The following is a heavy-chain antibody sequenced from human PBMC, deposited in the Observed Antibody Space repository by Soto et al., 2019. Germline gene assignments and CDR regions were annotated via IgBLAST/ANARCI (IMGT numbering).Heavy chain of an antibody. J-gene: IGHJ6*02. CDR3: ARDLLCGYQLLSGCYYYYGMDV. D-gene: IGHD2-2*01. V-gene: IGHV3-21*01. CDR1: GFTFSSYS. Sequence: PGGSLRLSCAASGFTFSSYSMNWVRQAPGKGLEWVSSISSSSSYIYYADSVKGRFTISRDNAKNSPYLQMNSLRAEDTAVYYCARDLLCGYQLLSGCYYYYGMDVWGQGTTVTVSS. CDR2: ISSSSSYI.